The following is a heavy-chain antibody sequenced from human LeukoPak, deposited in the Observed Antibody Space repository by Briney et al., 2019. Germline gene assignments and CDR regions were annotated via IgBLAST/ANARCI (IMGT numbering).Heavy chain of an antibody. D-gene: IGHD2-2*02. CDR1: GGSFSGYY. CDR3: ARARPASIRRASYYYTDV. J-gene: IGHJ6*03. V-gene: IGHV4-34*01. Sequence: SETLSLTCAVYGGSFSGYYWNWIRRPPGKGLEWIGEVNHFGDTNDNPSLKSRVTISADTSKNQFSLKLTSVTAAGTAVYYCARARPASIRRASYYYTDVWGRGTTVTVSS. CDR2: VNHFGDT.